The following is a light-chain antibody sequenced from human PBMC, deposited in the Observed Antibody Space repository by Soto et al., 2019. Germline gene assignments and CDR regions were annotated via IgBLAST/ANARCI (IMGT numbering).Light chain of an antibody. CDR1: SSDVGAYDY. Sequence: QSALTQPASVSGSPGQSFTISCTVTSSDVGAYDYVSWYQQHPGKAPKLMIYDVNIRPSGVSNRFSGSKSGSTASLTISGLQAEDEADYYCSSYTNTNIPLLFGGGTKLTVL. V-gene: IGLV2-14*01. CDR2: DVN. CDR3: SSYTNTNIPLL. J-gene: IGLJ2*01.